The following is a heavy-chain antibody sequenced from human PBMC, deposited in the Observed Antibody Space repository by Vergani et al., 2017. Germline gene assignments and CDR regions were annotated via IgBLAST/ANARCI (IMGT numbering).Heavy chain of an antibody. CDR3: ARDTSRGDYYDSSGYYYYFDY. V-gene: IGHV1-69*11. J-gene: IGHJ4*02. Sequence: QVQLVQSGAEVKKPGSSVKVSCKASGGTFSSYALNWVRQAPGQGLEWMGSIIPSLATTIYAQKFQGRVTITADESTSTAYMELSSLKSEDTAVYYCARDTSRGDYYDSSGYYYYFDYWGQGTLVTVSS. D-gene: IGHD3-22*01. CDR2: IIPSLATT. CDR1: GGTFSSYA.